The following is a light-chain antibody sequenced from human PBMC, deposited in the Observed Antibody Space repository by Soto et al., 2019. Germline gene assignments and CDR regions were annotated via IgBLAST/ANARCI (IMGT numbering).Light chain of an antibody. CDR3: QQYNNWPLT. CDR2: GAS. J-gene: IGKJ4*01. Sequence: EIVMTQSPATLSVSPGERVTLSCRASQSVSSKLAWYQQKPGQAPRLLIYGASTRATGIPARFSGSGSGTEFTLTISSLQSEDFGVYYCQQYNNWPLTFGGGTKVEIK. CDR1: QSVSSK. V-gene: IGKV3-15*01.